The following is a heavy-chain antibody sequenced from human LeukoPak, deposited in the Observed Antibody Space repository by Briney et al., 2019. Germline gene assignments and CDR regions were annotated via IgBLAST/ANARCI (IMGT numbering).Heavy chain of an antibody. CDR2: IYPGDSDT. V-gene: IGHV5-51*01. CDR1: GYSFTSYW. J-gene: IGHJ3*02. D-gene: IGHD3-10*01. CDR3: ARLYSYYGSGSYYNDAFDI. Sequence: GESLKISCKGSGYSFTSYWIGWVRQMPGKGLEWMGIIYPGDSDTRYSPSFQGQVTISAAKSISTAYLQWSSLKASDTAMYYCARLYSYYGSGSYYNDAFDIWGQGTMVTVSS.